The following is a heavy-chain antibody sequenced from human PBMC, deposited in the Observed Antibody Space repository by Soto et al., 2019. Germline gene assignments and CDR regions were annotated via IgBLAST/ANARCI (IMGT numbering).Heavy chain of an antibody. V-gene: IGHV3-7*03. J-gene: IGHJ6*02. Sequence: GSLRLSCTGSEFSLGTYWMSWVRQAPGKGLEWVANIRQDGSEIYYVDSVEGRFTISRDDSKNTLYLQMNSLKTEDTAVYYCTTGGGCISTSCYGVGTYYYYGMDVWGQGTTVTVSS. CDR2: IRQDGSEI. D-gene: IGHD2-2*01. CDR1: EFSLGTYW. CDR3: TTGGGCISTSCYGVGTYYYYGMDV.